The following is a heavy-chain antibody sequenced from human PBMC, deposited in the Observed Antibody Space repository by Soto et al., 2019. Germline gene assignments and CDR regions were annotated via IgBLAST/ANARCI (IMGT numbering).Heavy chain of an antibody. CDR3: ARAWGYYFDY. CDR2: IYYSGST. D-gene: IGHD3-16*01. Sequence: PSETLSLTCTVSGGSISNYYWSWIRQPPGKGLEWIGYIYYSGSTNYNPSLKSRVTISVDTSKNQFSLKLSSVTAADTAVYYCARAWGYYFDYWGQGTLVTSPQ. CDR1: GGSISNYY. V-gene: IGHV4-59*01. J-gene: IGHJ4*02.